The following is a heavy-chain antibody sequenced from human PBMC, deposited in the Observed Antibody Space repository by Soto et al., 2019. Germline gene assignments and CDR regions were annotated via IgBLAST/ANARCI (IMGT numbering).Heavy chain of an antibody. J-gene: IGHJ6*02. CDR1: GFSVSSNY. V-gene: IGHV3-53*01. CDR2: IYINGST. D-gene: IGHD5-12*01. CDR3: SGDPSGYDEGDWYHGVDV. Sequence: GGSLRLSCAASGFSVSSNYMSWVRQAPGEGLEWVAIIYINGSTDYADSVQGRFSVSRDIYKNTFFLQMNNLRAEDTAVYFCSGDPSGYDEGDWYHGVDVWGQGTTVTVSS.